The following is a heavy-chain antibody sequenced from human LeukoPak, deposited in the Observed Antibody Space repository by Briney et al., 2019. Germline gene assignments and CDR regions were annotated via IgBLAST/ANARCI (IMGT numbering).Heavy chain of an antibody. D-gene: IGHD6-19*01. CDR2: ISGSGGST. J-gene: IGHJ4*02. CDR3: AKWYSSGWYTADY. V-gene: IGHV3-23*01. Sequence: GGSLRLSCAASGFTFSSYAMSWARQAPGKGLEWVSAISGSGGSTYYADSVKGRFTISRDNSKNTLYLQMNSLRAEDTAVYYCAKWYSSGWYTADYWGQGTLVTVSS. CDR1: GFTFSSYA.